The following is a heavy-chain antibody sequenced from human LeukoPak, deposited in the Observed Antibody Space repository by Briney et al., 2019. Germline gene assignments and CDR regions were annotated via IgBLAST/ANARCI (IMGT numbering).Heavy chain of an antibody. J-gene: IGHJ4*02. CDR1: GGSIISFW. D-gene: IGHD1-1*01. Sequence: SETLSLTCAVSGGSIISFWWSWVRQPPGKGLEWIGEINHRGTTNSDTSLKSRVTMSVDTSKNQLSLTLSSVTAADTGVYYCARHLGTPGTRGFDYWGQGIQVTVSS. CDR3: ARHLGTPGTRGFDY. V-gene: IGHV4-4*02. CDR2: INHRGTT.